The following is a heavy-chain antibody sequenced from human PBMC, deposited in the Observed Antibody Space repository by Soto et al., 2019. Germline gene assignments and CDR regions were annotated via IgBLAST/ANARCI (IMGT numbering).Heavy chain of an antibody. Sequence: SVKVSCKASGGTFSSYTISWVRQAPGQGPEWMGRIIPILGIANYAQKFQGRVTITADKSTSTAYMELSSLRSEDTAVYYCARAGSWFVTDYWSQGTLVTVSS. CDR2: IIPILGIA. V-gene: IGHV1-69*02. CDR1: GGTFSSYT. CDR3: ARAGSWFVTDY. D-gene: IGHD6-13*01. J-gene: IGHJ4*02.